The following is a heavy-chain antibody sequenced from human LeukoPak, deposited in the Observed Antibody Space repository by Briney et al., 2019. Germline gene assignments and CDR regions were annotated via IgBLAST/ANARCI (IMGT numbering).Heavy chain of an antibody. D-gene: IGHD5-18*01. CDR3: ARRYDATAMIDY. Sequence: PSETLSLTCTVSAGSVSSSLYYWAWIRQSPGNGLEWIGSIYYSGSAYYNPSLKSRVTISVDTSKNQFSLKLSSVTAADTAVYYCARRYDATAMIDYWGQGTPVTVSS. CDR2: IYYSGSA. V-gene: IGHV4-39*01. J-gene: IGHJ4*02. CDR1: AGSVSSSLYY.